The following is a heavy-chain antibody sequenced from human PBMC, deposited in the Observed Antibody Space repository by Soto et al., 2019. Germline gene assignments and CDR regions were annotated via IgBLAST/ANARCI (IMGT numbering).Heavy chain of an antibody. CDR2: IYYSGGT. CDR3: ARGEIVLMVYYGMDV. Sequence: SETLSLTCTVSGGSISSGGYYWSWIRQPPGKGLEWIGYIYYSGGTNYNPSLKSRVTISVDTSKNQFSLKLSSVTAADTAVYYCARGEIVLMVYYGMDVWGQGTTVTSP. CDR1: GGSISSGGYY. V-gene: IGHV4-61*08. D-gene: IGHD2-8*01. J-gene: IGHJ6*02.